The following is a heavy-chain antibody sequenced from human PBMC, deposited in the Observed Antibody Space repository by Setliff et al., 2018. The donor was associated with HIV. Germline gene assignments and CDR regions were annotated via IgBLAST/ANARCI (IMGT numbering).Heavy chain of an antibody. CDR3: ASEKVAWTVSDSFFEF. V-gene: IGHV4-59*01. CDR2: VHYSGNT. Sequence: TLSLTCSVSGVSMTNNYWTWIRQSPGKGLEWIGYVHYSGNTRYNPSLKSRVTISVDTSKNKFSLKLSSVTAAYTAVYYCASEKVAWTVSDSFFEFWGQGVPVTVSS. CDR1: GVSMTNNY. D-gene: IGHD2-15*01. J-gene: IGHJ4*02.